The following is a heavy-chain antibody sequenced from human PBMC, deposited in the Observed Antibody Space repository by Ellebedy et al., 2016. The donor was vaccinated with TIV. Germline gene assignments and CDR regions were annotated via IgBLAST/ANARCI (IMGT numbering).Heavy chain of an antibody. D-gene: IGHD6-6*01. Sequence: SGPTLVXPTQTLTLTCTFSGFSLNTRGVGVGWIRQPPGKAPEWLALIYWNDDKRYRPSLKSRVTITKDTSKNQVVLTMTNMDPVDTATYYCVRDSSSDYWGQGILVTVSS. V-gene: IGHV2-5*01. CDR3: VRDSSSDY. CDR1: GFSLNTRGVG. CDR2: IYWNDDK. J-gene: IGHJ4*02.